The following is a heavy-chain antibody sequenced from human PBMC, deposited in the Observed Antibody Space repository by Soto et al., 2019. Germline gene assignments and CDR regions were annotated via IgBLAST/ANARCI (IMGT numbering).Heavy chain of an antibody. J-gene: IGHJ6*02. D-gene: IGHD2-2*01. CDR2: ISGSGGST. CDR3: AAYCSSTSCYAGYYYYYGMDV. Sequence: TGGSLRLSCSASGFTFSSYWMSWVRQAPGKGLKWVSAISGSGGSTYYADSVKGRFTISRDNSKNTPYLQMNSLRAEDTAVYYCAAYCSSTSCYAGYYYYYGMDVWGQGTTVTVSS. CDR1: GFTFSSYW. V-gene: IGHV3-23*01.